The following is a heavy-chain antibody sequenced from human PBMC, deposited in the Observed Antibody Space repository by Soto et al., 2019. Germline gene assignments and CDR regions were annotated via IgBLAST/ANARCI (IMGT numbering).Heavy chain of an antibody. Sequence: QVQLVQSGAEMKKPGASVKISCKTSGINYNTYAIHWVRQAPGQGLEWMAWINNGNGDTRYSQNFQGRVTLTRDTSASTGYMDLDSLSSEDTGLYFCARAISGYVTWGQGTLVTVSS. CDR2: INNGNGDT. CDR1: GINYNTYA. CDR3: ARAISGYVT. D-gene: IGHD5-12*01. V-gene: IGHV1-3*04. J-gene: IGHJ1*01.